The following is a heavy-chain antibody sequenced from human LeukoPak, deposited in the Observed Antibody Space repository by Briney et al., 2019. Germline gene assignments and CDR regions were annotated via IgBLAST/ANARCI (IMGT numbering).Heavy chain of an antibody. CDR1: GFTFSSNA. D-gene: IGHD3-10*01. J-gene: IGHJ4*02. Sequence: PGGSLRLSCAASGFTFSSNAMSWVRQAPGKGLDWVSVIGGSGDHIYYADSVKGRFTISRDNSKNTLYLQMNSLRAEDTAVYYCAKDWFNGVVDDWGQGTLVTVSS. CDR3: AKDWFNGVVDD. CDR2: IGGSGDHI. V-gene: IGHV3-23*01.